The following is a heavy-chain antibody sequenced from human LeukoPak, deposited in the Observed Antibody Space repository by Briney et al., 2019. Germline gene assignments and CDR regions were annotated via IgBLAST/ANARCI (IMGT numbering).Heavy chain of an antibody. Sequence: GGSLRLSCAASGFTVSSNYMSWDRQAPGKGLEWVSVIYSGGSTYYADSVKGRFTISRDNSKNTLYLQMNSLRAEDTAVYYCARDVTMVRGVIIRRVYYYGMDVWGQGTTVTVSS. J-gene: IGHJ6*02. D-gene: IGHD3-10*01. CDR1: GFTVSSNY. V-gene: IGHV3-53*01. CDR3: ARDVTMVRGVIIRRVYYYGMDV. CDR2: IYSGGST.